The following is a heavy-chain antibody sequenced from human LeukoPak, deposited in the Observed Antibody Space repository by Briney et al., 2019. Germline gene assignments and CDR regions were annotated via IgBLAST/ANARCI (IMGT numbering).Heavy chain of an antibody. V-gene: IGHV4-59*01. CDR2: IYYSVST. D-gene: IGHD3-16*01. CDR1: GASISSYY. J-gene: IGHJ4*02. CDR3: ARDEGGLDS. Sequence: PSETLSLTCTVSGASISSYYWSWIRQPPGKGLEWIGYIYYSVSTNYNPSLKSRVTISVDSSKNQLSLKVGPVTAADTAVYYCARDEGGLDSWGQGSLVIVSS.